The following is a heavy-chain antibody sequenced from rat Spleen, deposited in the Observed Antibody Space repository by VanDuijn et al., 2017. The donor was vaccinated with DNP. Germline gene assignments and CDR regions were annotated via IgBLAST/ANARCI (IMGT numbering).Heavy chain of an antibody. CDR2: MWSGGST. Sequence: QVQLMESGPGLVQPSETLSLTCTVSGFSLTSYNVHWVRQPPGKGLEWMGVMWSGGSTDYNSALKSRLSISRDTSKNQVFLKMNSLQTEDTAIYYCTSYYSGDFHYWGQGVMVTVSS. CDR1: GFSLTSYN. J-gene: IGHJ2*01. CDR3: TSYYSGDFHY. D-gene: IGHD1-1*01. V-gene: IGHV2-45*01.